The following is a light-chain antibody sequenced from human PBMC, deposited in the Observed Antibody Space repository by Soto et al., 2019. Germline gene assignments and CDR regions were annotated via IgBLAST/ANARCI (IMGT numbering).Light chain of an antibody. CDR1: SSNIGNNY. J-gene: IGLJ3*02. V-gene: IGLV1-51*01. Sequence: QSVLTQPPSVSAAPGQKVTISCSGSSSNIGNNYVAWYQQLPGTAPELLIYDNNKQPSGIPDRCSASKTGTSATLRITGLQTGDEADYYCGTWYSSLSAGVFGGGTKLTVL. CDR2: DNN. CDR3: GTWYSSLSAGV.